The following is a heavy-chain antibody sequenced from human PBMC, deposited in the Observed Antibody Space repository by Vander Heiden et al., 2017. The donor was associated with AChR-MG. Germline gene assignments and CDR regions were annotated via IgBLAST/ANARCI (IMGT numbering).Heavy chain of an antibody. CDR2: IKQDGSEK. CDR3: ARNRWELLGRWYFDL. V-gene: IGHV3-7*01. D-gene: IGHD1-26*01. Sequence: EVQLVESGGGLVQPGGSLRLSCAASGFTFSSYWMSWVRQAPGKGLEWVANIKQDGSEKYYVDSVKGRFTISRDNAKNSLYLQMNSLRAEDTAVYYCARNRWELLGRWYFDLWGRGTLVTVSS. CDR1: GFTFSSYW. J-gene: IGHJ2*01.